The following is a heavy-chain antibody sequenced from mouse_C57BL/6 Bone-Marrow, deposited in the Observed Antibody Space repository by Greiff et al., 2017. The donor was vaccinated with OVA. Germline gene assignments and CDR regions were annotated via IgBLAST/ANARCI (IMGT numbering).Heavy chain of an antibody. Sequence: DVMLVESGGGLVQPKGSLKLSCAASGFSFNTYAMNWVRQAPGKGLEWVARIRSKSNNYATYYADSVKDRFTISRDDSESMLYLQMNNLKTEDTAMYYCVRHLITGVFDYWGQGTTLTVSS. CDR3: VRHLITGVFDY. J-gene: IGHJ2*01. CDR1: GFSFNTYA. CDR2: IRSKSNNYAT. V-gene: IGHV10-1*01. D-gene: IGHD4-1*01.